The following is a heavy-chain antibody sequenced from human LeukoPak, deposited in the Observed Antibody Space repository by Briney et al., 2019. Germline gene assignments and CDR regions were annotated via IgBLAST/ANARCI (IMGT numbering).Heavy chain of an antibody. Sequence: ASVNVSCKASGYTFTSYGISWVRQAPGQGLDWMGGISAYNGNTNYAQKLQGRVTMTTDTSTSTAYMELRSLRSDDTAVYYCARYSGYSGYDLPELDYWGQGTLVTVSS. V-gene: IGHV1-18*01. CDR3: ARYSGYSGYDLPELDY. CDR2: ISAYNGNT. D-gene: IGHD5-12*01. CDR1: GYTFTSYG. J-gene: IGHJ4*02.